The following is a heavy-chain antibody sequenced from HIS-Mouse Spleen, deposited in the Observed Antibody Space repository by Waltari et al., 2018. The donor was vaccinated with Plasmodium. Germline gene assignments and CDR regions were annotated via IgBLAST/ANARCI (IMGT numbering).Heavy chain of an antibody. Sequence: EVQLVESGGGLVQPGGSLRLSCAASGFTFSSYWMHWVRQAPGRGLVVGARMNSDGGSTSYADSVKGRFTISRDNAKNTLYLQMNSLRAEDTAVYYCARGDSDSSSWFRYYCDYWGQGTLVTVSS. CDR1: GFTFSSYW. V-gene: IGHV3-74*01. CDR2: MNSDGGST. CDR3: ARGDSDSSSWFRYYCDY. J-gene: IGHJ4*02. D-gene: IGHD6-13*01.